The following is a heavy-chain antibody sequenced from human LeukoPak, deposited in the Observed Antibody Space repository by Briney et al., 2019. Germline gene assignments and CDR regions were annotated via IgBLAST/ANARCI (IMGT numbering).Heavy chain of an antibody. J-gene: IGHJ4*02. D-gene: IGHD6-19*01. Sequence: GASVKVSCKASGYTFTVYYMHWVRQAPGQGLEWMGWINPNSGGTNYAQKFQGRVTMTRDTSISTAYMELSRLRSDDTAVYYCARVAAVAGHFDYWGQGTLVTVSS. CDR1: GYTFTVYY. CDR2: INPNSGGT. V-gene: IGHV1-2*02. CDR3: ARVAAVAGHFDY.